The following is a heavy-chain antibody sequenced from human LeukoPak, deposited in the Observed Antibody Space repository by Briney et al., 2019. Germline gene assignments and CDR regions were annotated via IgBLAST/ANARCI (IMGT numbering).Heavy chain of an antibody. D-gene: IGHD3-10*01. CDR1: GFTFSSYG. CDR2: IRYDGSNK. V-gene: IGHV3-30*02. Sequence: GGSLRLSCAASGFTFSSYGMHWVRQAPGKGLEWVAFIRYDGSNKYYADSVKGRFTISRDNSKNTLYLQINSLRAEDTAVYYCAKDPYYGSGSYRGYYFDYWGQGTLVTVSS. CDR3: AKDPYYGSGSYRGYYFDY. J-gene: IGHJ4*02.